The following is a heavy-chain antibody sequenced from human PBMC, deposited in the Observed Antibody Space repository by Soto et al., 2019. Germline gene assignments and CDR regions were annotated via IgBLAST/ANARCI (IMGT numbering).Heavy chain of an antibody. CDR2: ISGRGDDT. Sequence: EVQLLESGGDLVQPGGSLRLSCAASGFTFSSYAMSWVRQAPGKGLEWVSTISGRGDDTYYTDSVKGRFTISRDNSKNTLYVHMNSQRAEDTAVYYCARAQPTYSSSYFDYWGQGTLVTVSS. CDR1: GFTFSSYA. V-gene: IGHV3-23*01. CDR3: ARAQPTYSSSYFDY. J-gene: IGHJ4*02. D-gene: IGHD3-22*01.